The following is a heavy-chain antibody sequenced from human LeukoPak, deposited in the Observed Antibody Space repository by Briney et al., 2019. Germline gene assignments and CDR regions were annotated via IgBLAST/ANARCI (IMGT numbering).Heavy chain of an antibody. CDR2: ISYDGSNK. CDR1: GFTFSSYW. V-gene: IGHV3-30-3*01. CDR3: ARDSSTLGMDV. Sequence: QPGGSLRLFCAASGFTFSSYWMSWVRQAPGKGLEWVAVISYDGSNKYYADSVKGRFTISRDNSKNTLYLQMNSLRAEDTAVYYCARDSSTLGMDVWGQGTTVTVSS. J-gene: IGHJ6*02.